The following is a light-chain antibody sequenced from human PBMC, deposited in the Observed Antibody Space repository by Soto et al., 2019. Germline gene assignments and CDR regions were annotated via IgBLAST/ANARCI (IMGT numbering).Light chain of an antibody. Sequence: QLVLTQPPSVSGAPGQRVTISCTGSSSNIGAGYDVHWYQQLPGTAPKLLIYGNNNRPSGVPDRFSGSKSGNSASLAITGLEAEDEADYYCQSYDSSLSGSYVFGTGTKLTVL. CDR3: QSYDSSLSGSYV. CDR2: GNN. J-gene: IGLJ1*01. CDR1: SSNIGAGYD. V-gene: IGLV1-40*01.